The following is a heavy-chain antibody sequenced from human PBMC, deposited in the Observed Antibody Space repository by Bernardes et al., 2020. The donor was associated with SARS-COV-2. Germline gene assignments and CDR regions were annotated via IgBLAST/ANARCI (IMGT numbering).Heavy chain of an antibody. V-gene: IGHV4-61*09. Sequence: SETLSLTCTVSGGSISSGSYYWSWIRQPAGKGLEWVGHISTSGRTNYSPSLKSRVTISVDTSKNQFFLKLSSVTAADTAVYYCAREDWGAVSGTVGYQFDYWGQGTLVTISS. CDR2: ISTSGRT. D-gene: IGHD6-19*01. J-gene: IGHJ4*02. CDR3: AREDWGAVSGTVGYQFDY. CDR1: GGSISSGSYY.